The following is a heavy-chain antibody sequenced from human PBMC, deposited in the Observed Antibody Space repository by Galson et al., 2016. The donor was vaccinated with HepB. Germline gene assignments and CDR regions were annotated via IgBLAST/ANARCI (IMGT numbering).Heavy chain of an antibody. Sequence: SLRLSCAASGFTFRSYAMHWVRQAPGKGLEWVAVISYDGSTNYYADSVNGRFTISRDNSKNTLYLQMNSLRAEDTAVYYCARTYGSGSYRRDAFDIWGQGTMVTVSS. V-gene: IGHV3-30-3*01. CDR1: GFTFRSYA. D-gene: IGHD3-10*01. CDR3: ARTYGSGSYRRDAFDI. J-gene: IGHJ3*02. CDR2: ISYDGSTN.